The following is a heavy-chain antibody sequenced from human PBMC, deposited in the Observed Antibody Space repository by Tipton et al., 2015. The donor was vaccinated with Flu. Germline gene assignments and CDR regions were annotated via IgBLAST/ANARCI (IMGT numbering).Heavy chain of an antibody. CDR1: GFTFSGYG. J-gene: IGHJ4*02. CDR2: ISYDGSDE. Sequence: SLRLSCVASGFTFSGYGMYWVRQTPGKGLEWVAIISYDGSDEYYADSVKGRFTISRDDRKNTLYLQMNNLKTEDTAVYYCVTDHFDYVWGSFRYDSWGQGTQVTVSS. V-gene: IGHV3-30*03. CDR3: VTDHFDYVWGSFRYDS. D-gene: IGHD3-16*02.